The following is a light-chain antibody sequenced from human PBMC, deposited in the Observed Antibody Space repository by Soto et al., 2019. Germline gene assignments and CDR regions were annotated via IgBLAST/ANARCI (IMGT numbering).Light chain of an antibody. CDR2: DAS. J-gene: IGKJ4*01. CDR1: QNISNY. Sequence: DIHVSQPQSSLSASLGDIVPIPCGASQNISNYLNWYQQKPGKAPKLLIYDASNLETGVPSRFSGSGSGTDFTFTISSLQPEDIAAYYCQQSDNLPIALGGGAKV. CDR3: QQSDNLPIA. V-gene: IGKV1-33*01.